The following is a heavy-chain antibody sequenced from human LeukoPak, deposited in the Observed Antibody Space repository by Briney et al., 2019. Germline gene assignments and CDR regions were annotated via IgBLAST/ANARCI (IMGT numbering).Heavy chain of an antibody. V-gene: IGHV3-11*05. D-gene: IGHD2-2*01. CDR3: ARDCSSTSCYATWVDY. J-gene: IGHJ4*02. CDR2: ISSSSSYT. CDR1: GFTFSDYY. Sequence: GGSLRLSCAASGFTFSDYYMSWIRQAPGKGLEWVSYISSSSSYTNYADSEKGRFTISRDNAKNSLYLQMNSLRAEDTAVYYCARDCSSTSCYATWVDYWGQGTLVTVSS.